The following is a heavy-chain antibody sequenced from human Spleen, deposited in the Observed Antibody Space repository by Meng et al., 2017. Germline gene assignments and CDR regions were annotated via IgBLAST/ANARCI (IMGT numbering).Heavy chain of an antibody. CDR3: ARQEGAFDY. CDR2: TNYGSKWYH. J-gene: IGHJ4*02. CDR1: GDSVPSNRAA. V-gene: IGHV6-1*01. Sequence: QVQLQQSCPGLVKPAQTPSLTCAISGDSVPSNRAAWNWIRQSPSRGIEWLGRTNYGSKWYHDYAVSVKSRIIINADTSKNQYSLQLNYVTPEDTAVYYCARQEGAFDYWGQGTLVTVSS. D-gene: IGHD3-16*01.